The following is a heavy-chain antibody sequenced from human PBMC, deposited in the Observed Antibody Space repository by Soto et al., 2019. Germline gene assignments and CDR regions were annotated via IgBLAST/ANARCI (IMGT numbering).Heavy chain of an antibody. CDR3: ARDRDFWRAYYGMDV. CDR1: GGSFSGYY. D-gene: IGHD3-3*01. V-gene: IGHV4-34*01. Sequence: KASETLSLTCAVYGGSFSGYYWSWIRQPPGKGLEWIGEINHSGSTNYNPSLKSRVTISVDTSKNQFSLKLSSVTAADTAVYYCARDRDFWRAYYGMDVWGQGTTVTVSS. J-gene: IGHJ6*02. CDR2: INHSGST.